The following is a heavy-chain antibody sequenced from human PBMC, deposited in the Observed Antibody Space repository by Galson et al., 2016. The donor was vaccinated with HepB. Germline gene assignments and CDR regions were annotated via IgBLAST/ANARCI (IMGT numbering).Heavy chain of an antibody. J-gene: IGHJ6*02. Sequence: SVKVSCKASGYTFTNYGITWVRQAPGQGLEWMGWISAYNANTNYAQKLQGRVTMTTDTSTSTTYMELSSLRSDDTAVYYCARASPECRSTSCYGVPYYGLDVWGQGTTVTVSS. D-gene: IGHD2-2*01. CDR3: ARASPECRSTSCYGVPYYGLDV. CDR2: ISAYNANT. CDR1: GYTFTNYG. V-gene: IGHV1-18*01.